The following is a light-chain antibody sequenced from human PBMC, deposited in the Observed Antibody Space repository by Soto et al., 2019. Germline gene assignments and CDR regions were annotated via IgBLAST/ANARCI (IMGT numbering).Light chain of an antibody. J-gene: IGLJ1*01. CDR3: SSYTTSYFYV. V-gene: IGLV2-14*01. Sequence: QSALTQPASVCGSPGQSITISCTGSGRDIGAYDYVSWYQQHPGKAPKLIIYGVKNRPSGVSNRFSASKSAFTASLTISGLQAEDEADYYCSSYTTSYFYVFGPGTKATVL. CDR2: GVK. CDR1: GRDIGAYDY.